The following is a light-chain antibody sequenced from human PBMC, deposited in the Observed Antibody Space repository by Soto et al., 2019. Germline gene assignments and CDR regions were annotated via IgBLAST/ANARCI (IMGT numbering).Light chain of an antibody. CDR3: QQYGSSQT. CDR2: GAS. Sequence: EIVLTQSPGALSLSPGERATNSCRASQSVSSSYLAWYQQKPGQAPRLLIYGASSRATGIPDRFSGSGSGTDFTLTISRLETEDFAVYYCQQYGSSQTFGQGTNVDIK. CDR1: QSVSSSY. V-gene: IGKV3-20*01. J-gene: IGKJ1*01.